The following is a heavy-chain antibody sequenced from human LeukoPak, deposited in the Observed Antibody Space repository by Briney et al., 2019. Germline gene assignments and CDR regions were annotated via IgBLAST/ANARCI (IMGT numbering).Heavy chain of an antibody. V-gene: IGHV1-2*02. CDR1: GYKFTGYY. J-gene: IGHJ4*02. CDR2: INPNSGDS. D-gene: IGHD5-18*01. Sequence: GASVKVSCKASGYKFTGYYMHWVRQAPGQGLEWMGWINPNSGDSHHAQEFQGRVTMTRDTSISTAYMELSRLRSDDTAVYYCAREIGGILVFDYWGQGTLVTVSS. CDR3: AREIGGILVFDY.